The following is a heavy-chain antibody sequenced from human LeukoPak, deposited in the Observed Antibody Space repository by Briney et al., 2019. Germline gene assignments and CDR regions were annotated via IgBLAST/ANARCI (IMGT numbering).Heavy chain of an antibody. CDR2: IYYSGST. CDR1: GGSISSSSYY. CDR3: ARGLWGIDY. Sequence: SETLSLTCTVSGGSISSSSYYWDWIRQPPGKGLEWIGSIYYSGSTYYNPSLKSRVTISVDKSKNQFSLKLSSVTATDTAVYYCARGLWGIDYWGQGTLVTVSS. J-gene: IGHJ4*02. V-gene: IGHV4-39*07. D-gene: IGHD2-21*01.